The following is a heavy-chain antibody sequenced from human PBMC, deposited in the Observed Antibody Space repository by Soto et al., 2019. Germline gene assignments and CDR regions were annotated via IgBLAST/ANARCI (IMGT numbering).Heavy chain of an antibody. Sequence: GGSLRLSCAASGFTFSSYSMNWVRQAPGKGLEWVSSISSSSSYIYYADSVKGRFTISRENAKNSLYLQMNSLRAEDTAVYYCARAQSEYCSGGSCYSAFFDYWGQGTLVTVSS. V-gene: IGHV3-21*01. D-gene: IGHD2-15*01. CDR1: GFTFSSYS. CDR2: ISSSSSYI. CDR3: ARAQSEYCSGGSCYSAFFDY. J-gene: IGHJ4*02.